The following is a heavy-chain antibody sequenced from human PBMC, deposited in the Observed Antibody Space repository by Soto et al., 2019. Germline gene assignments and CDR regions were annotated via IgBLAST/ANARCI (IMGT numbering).Heavy chain of an antibody. CDR3: ARDKAAAGTSYYYYGMDV. V-gene: IGHV3-30-3*01. CDR2: ISYDGSNK. J-gene: IGHJ6*02. CDR1: GFTFSSYA. Sequence: PGGSLRLSCAASGFTFSSYAMHWVRQAPGKGLEWVAVISYDGSNKYYADSVKGRFTISRDNSKNTLYLQMNSLRAEDTAVYYCARDKAAAGTSYYYYGMDVWGQGTTVTVSS. D-gene: IGHD6-13*01.